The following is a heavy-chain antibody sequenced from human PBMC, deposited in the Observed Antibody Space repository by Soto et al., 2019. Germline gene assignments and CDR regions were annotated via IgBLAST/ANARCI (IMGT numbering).Heavy chain of an antibody. CDR3: ARDVGYGMIDY. Sequence: QVQLVQSGAEVKKPGASVKVSCKASGYPFTRYGISWVRQAPVQGLEWMGWINGYNGNTNYARKLQGRVTTTTDTSTRAAYMDLRRLRSDDTAVYYCARDVGYGMIDYWGQGTLVTFSS. CDR1: GYPFTRYG. J-gene: IGHJ4*02. CDR2: INGYNGNT. V-gene: IGHV1-18*01. D-gene: IGHD5-18*01.